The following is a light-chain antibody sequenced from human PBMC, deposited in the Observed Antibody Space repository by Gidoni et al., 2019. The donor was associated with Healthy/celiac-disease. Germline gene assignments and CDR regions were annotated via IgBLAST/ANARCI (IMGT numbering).Light chain of an antibody. CDR3: QQYNNWPPLT. CDR2: GAS. J-gene: IGKJ4*01. Sequence: IVMTQSPATLSVSPGERATLSCRASQSVSSNLAWYQQNPGQATRLLIYGASTRATGIPARLSGSGFGTEFTLTISSLQSEDFAVYYCQQYNNWPPLTFGGGTKVEIK. V-gene: IGKV3-15*01. CDR1: QSVSSN.